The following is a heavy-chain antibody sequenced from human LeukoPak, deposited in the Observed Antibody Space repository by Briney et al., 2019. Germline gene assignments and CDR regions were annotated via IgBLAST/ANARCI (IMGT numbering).Heavy chain of an antibody. V-gene: IGHV3-21*01. CDR3: ACAGYSSGWLLYYFDY. D-gene: IGHD6-19*01. Sequence: GGSLRLSCAASGFTFSSYSMNWVRQAPGKGLEWVSSISSSSSYIYYADSVKGRFTISRDNAKNSLYLQMNSLRAEDTAVYYCACAGYSSGWLLYYFDYWGQGTLVTVSS. CDR1: GFTFSSYS. J-gene: IGHJ4*02. CDR2: ISSSSSYI.